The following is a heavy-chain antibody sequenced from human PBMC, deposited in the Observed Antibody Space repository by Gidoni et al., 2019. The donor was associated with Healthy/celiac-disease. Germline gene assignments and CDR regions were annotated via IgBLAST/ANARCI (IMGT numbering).Heavy chain of an antibody. J-gene: IGHJ4*02. CDR3: AKDPGLGYCSSTSCYKGWTYFDY. CDR2: ISWNRGSI. D-gene: IGHD2-2*02. Sequence: EVQLVESGGGLVQPGRSLRLPFETSGFPFDDYAMHWVRQAPGKGLEWVSGISWNRGSIGYADSVKGRFTISRDNAKNSLYLQMNSLRAEDTALYYCAKDPGLGYCSSTSCYKGWTYFDYRGQGTLVTVSS. V-gene: IGHV3-9*01. CDR1: GFPFDDYA.